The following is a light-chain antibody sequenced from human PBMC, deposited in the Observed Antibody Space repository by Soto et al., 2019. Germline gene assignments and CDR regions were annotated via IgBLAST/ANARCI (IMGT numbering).Light chain of an antibody. J-gene: IGKJ1*01. CDR2: GAS. Sequence: EIVMTQSPATLSVSPGERATLSCRASQSVSSNLAWYQQKPGQAPRLLIYGASTRAAGIPAGFSGSGSGTEFSLSIRSLQSEDFAVYYCQEYNNWPQTFGQGTKVEIK. CDR1: QSVSSN. V-gene: IGKV3-15*01. CDR3: QEYNNWPQT.